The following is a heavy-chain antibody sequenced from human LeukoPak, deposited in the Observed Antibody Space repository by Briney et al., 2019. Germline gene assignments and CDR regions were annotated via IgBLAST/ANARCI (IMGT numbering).Heavy chain of an antibody. J-gene: IGHJ6*02. V-gene: IGHV4-59*01. Sequence: PSETLSLTCTGSGGSISSYYWSWIRQPPGKGLEWIGYIYYSGSTNYNPSLKSRVTISVDTSKNQFSLKLSSVTAADTAVYYCARSDRYSGSYYYGMDVWGQGTTVTVSS. CDR1: GGSISSYY. CDR2: IYYSGST. CDR3: ARSDRYSGSYYYGMDV. D-gene: IGHD1-26*01.